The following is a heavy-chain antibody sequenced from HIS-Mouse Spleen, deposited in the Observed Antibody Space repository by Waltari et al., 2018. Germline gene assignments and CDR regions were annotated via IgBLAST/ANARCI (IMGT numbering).Heavy chain of an antibody. CDR1: GGSISRSSYY. J-gene: IGHJ2*01. D-gene: IGHD6-13*01. Sequence: QLQLQESGPGLVKPSETLSLTCTVPGGSISRSSYYWVWIRQPPGKGLEWIGSIYYSGRTYYNPSLKSRVTISVDTSKNQFSLKLSSVTAADTAVYYCAREIPYSSSWYDWYFDLWGRGTLVTVSS. CDR2: IYYSGRT. CDR3: AREIPYSSSWYDWYFDL. V-gene: IGHV4-39*07.